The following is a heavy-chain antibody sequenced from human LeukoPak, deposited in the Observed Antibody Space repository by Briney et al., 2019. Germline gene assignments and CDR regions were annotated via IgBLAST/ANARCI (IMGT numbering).Heavy chain of an antibody. CDR1: GFTFSDYW. CDR2: IRQDDSEK. J-gene: IGHJ4*02. Sequence: GGSLRLSCTASGFTFSDYWMIWVRQAPGKGLEWVAHIRQDDSEKNYVDSVKGRFTISRDNAKFSLYLQMSSLRAEDTAVYYCATDRKVGTWDPRFNYWGQGTLVTVSS. D-gene: IGHD4-23*01. V-gene: IGHV3-7*01. CDR3: ATDRKVGTWDPRFNY.